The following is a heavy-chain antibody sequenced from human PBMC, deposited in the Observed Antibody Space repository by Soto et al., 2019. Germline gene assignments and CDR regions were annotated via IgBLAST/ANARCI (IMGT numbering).Heavy chain of an antibody. Sequence: GXSVKVSCKAPRDTFTSYYINWVRQAPGQGLEWVGVINPHGGSTAYAQKFKGRVTLTRDTSASTVYMEVSSLTSEDTAMYYCARSSGGNFGIIIEGTNWFAHWGQGTLVTVSS. CDR2: INPHGGST. CDR3: ARSSGGNFGIIIEGTNWFAH. CDR1: RDTFTSYY. D-gene: IGHD1-26*01. J-gene: IGHJ5*02. V-gene: IGHV1-46*01.